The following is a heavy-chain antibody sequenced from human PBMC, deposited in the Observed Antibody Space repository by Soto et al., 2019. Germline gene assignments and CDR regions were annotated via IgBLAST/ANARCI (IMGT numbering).Heavy chain of an antibody. Sequence: EVQLVESGGGLVQPGGSLRLSYAASGFTVSSNYMSWVRQAPGKGLEWVSVIYSGGSTYYADSVKGRFTISRDNSKNTLYLQMNSLRAEDTAVYYCARGGSDGGNSEGESDYLGQGTLLTVSS. J-gene: IGHJ4*02. CDR2: IYSGGST. CDR1: GFTVSSNY. CDR3: ARGGSDGGNSEGESDY. D-gene: IGHD2-21*02. V-gene: IGHV3-66*01.